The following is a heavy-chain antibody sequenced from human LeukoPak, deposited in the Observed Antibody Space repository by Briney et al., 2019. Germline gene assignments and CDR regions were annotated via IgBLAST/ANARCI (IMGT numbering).Heavy chain of an antibody. CDR2: NYYSGST. D-gene: IGHD3-10*01. V-gene: IGHV4-39*01. CDR1: GGSISISTYY. Sequence: SETLSLTCTVSGGSISISTYYWGWIRQPPGKGLEWIGSNYYSGSTYYSPSLNSRVTISVDTSKNQFSLKLSSVTAADTAVYFCARHRDFHFDYWGQGTLVTVSS. CDR3: ARHRDFHFDY. J-gene: IGHJ4*02.